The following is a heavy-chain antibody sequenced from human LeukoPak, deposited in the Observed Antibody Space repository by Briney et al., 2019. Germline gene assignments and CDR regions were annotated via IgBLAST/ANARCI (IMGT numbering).Heavy chain of an antibody. CDR3: AREGTLDAFDI. D-gene: IGHD3-10*01. CDR2: TRNKANSYTT. CDR1: GFTFSDHY. V-gene: IGHV3-72*01. J-gene: IGHJ3*02. Sequence: GGSLRLSCAASGFTFSDHYMDWVRQAPGKGLEWVGRTRNKANSYTTEYAASVKGRFTISRDDSKNSLYLQMNSLKTEDTAVYYCAREGTLDAFDIWGQGTMVTVSS.